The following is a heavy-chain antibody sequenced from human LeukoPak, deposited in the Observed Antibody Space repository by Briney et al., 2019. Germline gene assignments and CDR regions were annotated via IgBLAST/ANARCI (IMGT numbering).Heavy chain of an antibody. CDR3: ARGWGMFDY. CDR2: IYSGGNT. J-gene: IGHJ4*02. D-gene: IGHD7-27*01. V-gene: IGHV3-53*01. CDR1: GVSLSNDY. Sequence: GGSLRLSCAASGVSLSNDYISWVRQAPGKGLEWVSVIYSGGNTYYADSVKGRFTISRDNSKNTVYLQMNTVRAEDTAVYYCARGWGMFDYWGQGTLVTVSS.